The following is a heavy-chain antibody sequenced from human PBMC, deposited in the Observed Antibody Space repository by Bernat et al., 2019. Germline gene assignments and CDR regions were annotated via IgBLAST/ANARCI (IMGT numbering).Heavy chain of an antibody. D-gene: IGHD2-8*02. Sequence: EVQLVESGGGLVQPGGSLRLSCAASGFTFSSYEMNWVRQAPGKGLEWVSSISSSGSTIYYADSVKGRFTISRDNAKNSLYLQMNSLRAEDTAVYYCARESTGCMYYYYYYMDFWGKGTTVTVSS. CDR3: ARESTGCMYYYYYYMDF. J-gene: IGHJ6*03. CDR2: ISSSGSTI. V-gene: IGHV3-48*03. CDR1: GFTFSSYE.